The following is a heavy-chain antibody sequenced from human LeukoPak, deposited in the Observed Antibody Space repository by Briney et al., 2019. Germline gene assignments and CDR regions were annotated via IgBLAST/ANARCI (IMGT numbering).Heavy chain of an antibody. Sequence: GASVKVSCKASGYTFTGYYMHWVRQAPGQGLEWMGWINPNSGGTNYAQKFQGRVTMTRDTSISTAYMELSRLRSDDTAVYYCARVNYNIHSMRYDSSGYYIYWGQGTLVTVSS. V-gene: IGHV1-2*02. J-gene: IGHJ4*02. D-gene: IGHD3-22*01. CDR1: GYTFTGYY. CDR3: ARVNYNIHSMRYDSSGYYIY. CDR2: INPNSGGT.